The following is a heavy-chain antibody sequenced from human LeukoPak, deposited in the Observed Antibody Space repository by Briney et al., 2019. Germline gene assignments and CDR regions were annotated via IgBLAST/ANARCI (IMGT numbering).Heavy chain of an antibody. CDR1: GFTFSNFW. CDR2: IKQDGSET. V-gene: IGHV3-7*03. J-gene: IGHJ4*02. CDR3: VKGSSDSRPYYFDS. Sequence: GGSLRLSCAASGFTFSNFWINWVRQAPGKGLEWVANIKQDGSETYYVDSVKGRFTVSRDSPNNSLYLQMNSLRAEDTAVYYCVKGSSDSRPYYFDSWGQGTLVTVSS. D-gene: IGHD3-22*01.